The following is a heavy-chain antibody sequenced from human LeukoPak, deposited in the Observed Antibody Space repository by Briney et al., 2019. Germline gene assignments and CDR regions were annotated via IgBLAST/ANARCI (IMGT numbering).Heavy chain of an antibody. V-gene: IGHV3-23*01. CDR2: IRPSGDNT. Sequence: PGGSLRLSCAASGFTFSSYDMTWVRQAPGRGLEWVSSIRPSGDNTYYGDSVQGRFTISSDNSKNIVFLQMNNLRAEDTALYYCAKGLERESRLDSWGQGTLVTVSS. D-gene: IGHD1-1*01. CDR1: GFTFSSYD. J-gene: IGHJ4*02. CDR3: AKGLERESRLDS.